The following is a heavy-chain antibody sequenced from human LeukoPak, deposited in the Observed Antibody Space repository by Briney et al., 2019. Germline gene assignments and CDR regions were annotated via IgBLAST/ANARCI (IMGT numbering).Heavy chain of an antibody. Sequence: SETLSLTCTVSGGSISSGGYYWSWIRQHPGKGLEWIGYIYYSGSTYYNPSLKSRVTISVDTSKNQFSLKLSSVTAADTAVYYCARVAHITIFGVVITGWFDPWGQGALVTVSS. J-gene: IGHJ5*02. CDR2: IYYSGST. CDR3: ARVAHITIFGVVITGWFDP. CDR1: GGSISSGGYY. V-gene: IGHV4-31*03. D-gene: IGHD3-3*01.